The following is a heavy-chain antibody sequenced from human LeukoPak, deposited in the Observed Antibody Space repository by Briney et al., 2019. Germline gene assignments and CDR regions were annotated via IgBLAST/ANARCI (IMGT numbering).Heavy chain of an antibody. Sequence: SETLSLTCAVYGGSYSGYYWSWIRQPPGKGLEWIGEINHSGSTNYNPSLKSRVTISVDTSKNQFSLKLSSVTAADTAVYYCARCWSGYYDYWGQGTLVTVSS. J-gene: IGHJ4*02. CDR2: INHSGST. D-gene: IGHD3-3*01. V-gene: IGHV4-34*01. CDR3: ARCWSGYYDY. CDR1: GGSYSGYY.